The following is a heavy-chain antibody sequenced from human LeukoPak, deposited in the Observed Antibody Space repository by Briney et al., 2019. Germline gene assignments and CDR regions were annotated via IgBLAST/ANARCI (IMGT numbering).Heavy chain of an antibody. CDR1: GFTFDDYG. CDR2: INWNGGST. CDR3: ARDYGGTGGDAFDI. V-gene: IGHV3-20*04. J-gene: IGHJ3*02. D-gene: IGHD4/OR15-4a*01. Sequence: PGGSLRLSCAASGFTFDDYGTSWVRQAPGKGLEWVSGINWNGGSTGYADSVKGRFTISRDNAKNSLYLQMNSLRAEDTALYYCARDYGGTGGDAFDIWGQGTVVTVSS.